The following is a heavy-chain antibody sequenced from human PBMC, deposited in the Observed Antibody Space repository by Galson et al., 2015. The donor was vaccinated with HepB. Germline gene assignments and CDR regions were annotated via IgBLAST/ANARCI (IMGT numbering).Heavy chain of an antibody. J-gene: IGHJ5*01. CDR1: GYTFTSYY. V-gene: IGHV1-46*01. CDR3: GRGYCDFGSGYYQSSFAS. CDR2: INPSGGST. Sequence: SVKVSCKASGYTFTSYYMHWVRQAPGQGLEWMGIINPSGGSTSYAQKFQGRVTMTRDTSTSTVYMELSSLRSEDTAVYYWGRGYCDFGSGYYQSSFASWGQEPWSPSPQ. D-gene: IGHD3-3*01.